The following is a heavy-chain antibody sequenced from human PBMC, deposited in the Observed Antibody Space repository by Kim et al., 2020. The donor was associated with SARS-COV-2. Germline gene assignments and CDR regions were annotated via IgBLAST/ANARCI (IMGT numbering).Heavy chain of an antibody. V-gene: IGHV3-21*01. CDR2: ISSSSSYI. D-gene: IGHD2-21*01. J-gene: IGHJ6*04. Sequence: GGSLRLSCAASGFTFSSYSMNWVRQAPGKGLEWVSFISSSSSYIYYADSVKGRFTISRDNAKNSLYLQMNSLRAEDTAVYYCARDPYGGDLFYYYYGMDVWGKGATVTVPS. CDR3: ARDPYGGDLFYYYYGMDV. CDR1: GFTFSSYS.